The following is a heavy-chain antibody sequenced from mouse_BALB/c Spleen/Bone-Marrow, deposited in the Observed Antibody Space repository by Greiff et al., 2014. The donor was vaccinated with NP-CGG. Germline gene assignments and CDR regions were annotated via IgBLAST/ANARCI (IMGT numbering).Heavy chain of an antibody. CDR1: GFSLTAYG. CDR3: ARDRYYGNFYFDV. V-gene: IGHV2-6-7*01. Sequence: VKLQESGPGLVAPSQSLSITCTVSGFSLTAYGVNWVRQPPGKGLEWLGMIWGDGITDYNSALKSRLSISKDNSKSQVFLKMNRLQTDDTARYYCARDRYYGNFYFDVWGAGTTVTVSS. CDR2: IWGDGIT. J-gene: IGHJ1*01. D-gene: IGHD2-1*01.